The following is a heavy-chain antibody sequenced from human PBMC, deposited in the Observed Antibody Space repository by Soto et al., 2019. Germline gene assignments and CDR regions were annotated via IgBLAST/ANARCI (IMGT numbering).Heavy chain of an antibody. V-gene: IGHV4-30-2*01. CDR3: ARGQVVAAQH. CDR1: GGSISSGGYS. D-gene: IGHD2-15*01. CDR2: IYHSGST. J-gene: IGHJ4*02. Sequence: QLQLQESGSGLVKPSQTLSLTCAVSGGSISSGGYSWSWIRQPPGKGLEWIGYIYHSGSTYYNPSLYKRDNNTVTRARIPFSLKLRSVTAADTAVAYCARGQVVAAQHWGQGTLVTVSS.